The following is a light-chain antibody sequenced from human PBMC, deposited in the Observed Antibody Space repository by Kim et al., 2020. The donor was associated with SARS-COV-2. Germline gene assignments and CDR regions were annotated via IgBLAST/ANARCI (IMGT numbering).Light chain of an antibody. V-gene: IGLV2-23*02. CDR1: SSDVGGYNL. Sequence: QSALTQPASVSGSPGQSITISCTGTSSDVGGYNLVSWYQQHPGKAPKVMIYDVIKRPSGVSNRFSGSKSGNTASLTISGLQAEDEADYYCYPYVGNSTLVFGGGTQLTVL. J-gene: IGLJ3*02. CDR2: DVI. CDR3: YPYVGNSTLV.